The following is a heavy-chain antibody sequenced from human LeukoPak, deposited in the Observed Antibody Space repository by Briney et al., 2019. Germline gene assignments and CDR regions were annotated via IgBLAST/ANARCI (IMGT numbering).Heavy chain of an antibody. Sequence: ASLKLSCKASGGTFSSYAISWVRQAPGQGLEWMGGIIPIFGTANYAQKFKGRVTITADKSTSTPYMELSSLRSEDTAVYYCAGSPITMVRGTTSYYYYMDVWGKGTTVTISS. D-gene: IGHD3-10*01. CDR2: IIPIFGTA. CDR3: AGSPITMVRGTTSYYYYMDV. CDR1: GGTFSSYA. V-gene: IGHV1-69*06. J-gene: IGHJ6*03.